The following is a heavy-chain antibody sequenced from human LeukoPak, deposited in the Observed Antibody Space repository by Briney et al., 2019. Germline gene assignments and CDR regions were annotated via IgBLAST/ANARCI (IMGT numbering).Heavy chain of an antibody. Sequence: SVKVSCMAAGYTFAGYYIHWVRQAPGQGLEWIGWMTPNRAGPTFAQKFQRRVSITRDTSITTAYMEPSRLRPDDTAMYYCARGKEQEERNTFNYWGEGTLVPVSS. CDR2: MTPNRAGP. CDR1: GYTFAGYY. J-gene: IGHJ4*02. CDR3: ARGKEQEERNTFNY. V-gene: IGHV1-2*02. D-gene: IGHD1-1*01.